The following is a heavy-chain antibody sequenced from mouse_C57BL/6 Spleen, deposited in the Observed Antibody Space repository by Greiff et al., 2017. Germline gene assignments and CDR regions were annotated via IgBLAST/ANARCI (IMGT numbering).Heavy chain of an antibody. J-gene: IGHJ2*01. Sequence: VQLKESGAELVRPGASVKLSCTASGFNIKGYYMHWVKQRPEQGLEWIGRIDPEDGDTEYAPKFQGKATMTADTSSNTAYLQLSSLTSEDTAVYYCTTEGWDGRWFDYWGQGTTLTVSS. D-gene: IGHD1-1*01. CDR1: GFNIKGYY. V-gene: IGHV14-1*01. CDR2: IDPEDGDT. CDR3: TTEGWDGRWFDY.